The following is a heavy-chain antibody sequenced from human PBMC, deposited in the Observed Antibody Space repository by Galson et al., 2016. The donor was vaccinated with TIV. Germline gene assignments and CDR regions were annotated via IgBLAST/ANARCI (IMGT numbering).Heavy chain of an antibody. CDR2: IIPIFGTT. J-gene: IGHJ4*02. D-gene: IGHD5-18*01. CDR3: AKDPYIYGSYLDH. Sequence: SVKVSCKASGGLVSNYAISWVRQAPGQGLEWMGGIIPIFGTTKYAQKFQGRVTITADESTRIVNMELSSLRSDDTAVYYCAKDPYIYGSYLDHWGQGTLVTVSS. CDR1: GGLVSNYA. V-gene: IGHV1-69*13.